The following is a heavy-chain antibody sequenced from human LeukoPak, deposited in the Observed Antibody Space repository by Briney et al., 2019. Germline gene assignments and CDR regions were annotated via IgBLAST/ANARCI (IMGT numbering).Heavy chain of an antibody. J-gene: IGHJ4*02. CDR2: IIPIFGTA. CDR1: GGTFSSYT. V-gene: IGHV1-69*06. D-gene: IGHD3-10*01. CDR3: ARVDRMVRGLYYFDY. Sequence: GASVKVSCKASGGTFSSYTISWVRQAPGQGLEWMGGIIPIFGTANYAQKFQGRVTITADKSTSTAYMELSSLRSEDTAVYYCARVDRMVRGLYYFDYWGQGTLVTVSS.